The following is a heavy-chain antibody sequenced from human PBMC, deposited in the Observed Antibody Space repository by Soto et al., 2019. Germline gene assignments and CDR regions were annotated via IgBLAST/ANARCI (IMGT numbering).Heavy chain of an antibody. Sequence: HPGGSLRLSCAASGFTFSSYDMHWVRRATGKGLEWVSAIGTAGDPYYPGSVKGRFTISRENAKNSLYLQMNSLRAGDTAVYYCAREAQRGGMDVWGQGTTVTVSS. CDR2: IGTAGDP. CDR1: GFTFSSYD. CDR3: AREAQRGGMDV. J-gene: IGHJ6*02. V-gene: IGHV3-13*05. D-gene: IGHD6-25*01.